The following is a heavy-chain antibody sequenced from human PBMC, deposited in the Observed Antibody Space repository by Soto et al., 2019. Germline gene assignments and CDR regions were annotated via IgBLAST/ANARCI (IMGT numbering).Heavy chain of an antibody. V-gene: IGHV1-46*01. Sequence: ASVKVSCKASGYTFTSYYMHWVRQAPGQGLEWMGIINPSGGSTSYAQKFQGRVTMTRDTSTSTVYMELSSLRSEDTAVYYCARGITIFGVAVGAVAFDIWGQGTMVTVSS. J-gene: IGHJ3*02. D-gene: IGHD3-3*01. CDR3: ARGITIFGVAVGAVAFDI. CDR2: INPSGGST. CDR1: GYTFTSYY.